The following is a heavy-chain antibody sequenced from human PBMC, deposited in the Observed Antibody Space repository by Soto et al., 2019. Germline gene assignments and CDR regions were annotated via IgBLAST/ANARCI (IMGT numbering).Heavy chain of an antibody. Sequence: PGGSLRLSCAASGFTFSSYGMHWVRQAPGKGLEWVAVISYDGSNKYYADSVKGRFTISRDNSKNTLYLQMNSLRAEDTAVYCCAKEGGNYDILTGYYNRGYFDYWGQGTLVTVSS. V-gene: IGHV3-30*18. CDR1: GFTFSSYG. CDR3: AKEGGNYDILTGYYNRGYFDY. D-gene: IGHD3-9*01. J-gene: IGHJ4*02. CDR2: ISYDGSNK.